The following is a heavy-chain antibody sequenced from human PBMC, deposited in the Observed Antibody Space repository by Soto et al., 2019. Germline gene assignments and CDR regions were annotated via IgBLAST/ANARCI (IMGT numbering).Heavy chain of an antibody. V-gene: IGHV4-31*03. CDR2: IHFSGST. D-gene: IGHD2-21*01. J-gene: IGHJ4*02. Sequence: QVQLQESGPGLVKPSQTLSLTCTVSNGSFSGGGYYWSWIRQHPGKGLEWIGYIHFSGSTYYNPSLNRRVTISLDTSKKQFSLRLTSVTAADTAVYYCARVSYPHFEYWGQGTLVTVSS. CDR1: NGSFSGGGYY. CDR3: ARVSYPHFEY.